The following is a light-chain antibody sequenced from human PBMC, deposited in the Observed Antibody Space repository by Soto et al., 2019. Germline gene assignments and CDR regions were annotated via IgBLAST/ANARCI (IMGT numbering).Light chain of an antibody. CDR3: QQYGSLPHPWVT. CDR1: PSVSSSY. V-gene: IGKV3-20*01. Sequence: EIVLTQYPGTLSLSPGERATLSCRASPSVSSSYLAWYQQKPGQAPSHLLSGASTRATGIPHRVSGSGSESDFTVPFSRLEPEYFALYYCQQYGSLPHPWVTFGQGTKLEI. J-gene: IGKJ2*01. CDR2: GAS.